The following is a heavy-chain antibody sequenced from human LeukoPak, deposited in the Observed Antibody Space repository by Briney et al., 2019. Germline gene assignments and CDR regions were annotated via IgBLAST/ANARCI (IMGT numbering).Heavy chain of an antibody. CDR2: INHGGST. D-gene: IGHD6-13*01. CDR3: ARAYSSSWYFNWFDP. CDR1: GGSFSGDF. J-gene: IGHJ5*02. V-gene: IGHV4-34*01. Sequence: SETLSLTCAVYGGSFSGDFWSWIRQSPGKGLEWIGEINHGGSTTYNPSLQSRVTMSVDTSTNQISLKLSSVTAADTAVYYCARAYSSSWYFNWFDPWGQGTLVTVSS.